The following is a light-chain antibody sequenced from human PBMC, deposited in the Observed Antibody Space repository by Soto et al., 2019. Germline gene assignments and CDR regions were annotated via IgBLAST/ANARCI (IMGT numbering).Light chain of an antibody. CDR1: QSISTN. CDR3: QQYGSSGT. Sequence: EILMTQSPAALSVSPGERATLSCRASQSISTNLAWYQQKVGQAPRLLIYDASNRATGIPARFSGSGSGTDFTLTISRLEPEDFAVYYCQQYGSSGTFGQGTKVDIK. J-gene: IGKJ1*01. CDR2: DAS. V-gene: IGKV3-20*01.